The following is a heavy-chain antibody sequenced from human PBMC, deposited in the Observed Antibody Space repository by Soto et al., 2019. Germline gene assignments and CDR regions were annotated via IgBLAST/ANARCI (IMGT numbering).Heavy chain of an antibody. CDR2: ISYDGSNK. D-gene: IGHD2-2*01. J-gene: IGHJ4*02. V-gene: IGHV3-30*18. CDR3: AKDQGWIVVVPAAINY. CDR1: GFTFSSYG. Sequence: QVQLVESGGGVVQPGRSLRLSCAASGFTFSSYGMHWVRQAPGKGLEWGAVISYDGSNKYYADSVKGRFTISRDNSKNTLYLQMNSLRAEDTAVYYCAKDQGWIVVVPAAINYWGQGTLVTVSS.